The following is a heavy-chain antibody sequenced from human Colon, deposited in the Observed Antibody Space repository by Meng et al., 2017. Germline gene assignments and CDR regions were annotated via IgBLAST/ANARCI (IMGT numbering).Heavy chain of an antibody. Sequence: GVGHVWLSATLSRPCAVFGGSFSYYYWTWIRQPPGKGLEWVGEIHPSGSTYYSPSLQSRVTITLDTSKNQFSLTLSSMTAADTAVYYCARGVDWAKSGNFWDQGTLVTVSS. CDR1: GGSFSYYY. CDR2: IHPSGST. CDR3: ARGVDWAKSGNF. V-gene: IGHV4-34*01. J-gene: IGHJ4*02. D-gene: IGHD3-9*01.